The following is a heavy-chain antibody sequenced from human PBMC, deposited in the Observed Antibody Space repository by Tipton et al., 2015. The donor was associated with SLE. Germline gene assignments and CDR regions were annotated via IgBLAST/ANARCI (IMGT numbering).Heavy chain of an antibody. CDR3: ARVLRGIAAAAFQH. CDR1: GFTVSSNY. V-gene: IGHV3-53*01. D-gene: IGHD6-13*01. Sequence: SLRLSCAASGFTVSSNYMSWVRQAPGKGLEWVSVIYSGGSTYYADSVKGRFTISRDNAKNSLYLQMYSLRAEDTAVYYCARVLRGIAAAAFQHWGQGTLVTVSS. CDR2: IYSGGST. J-gene: IGHJ1*01.